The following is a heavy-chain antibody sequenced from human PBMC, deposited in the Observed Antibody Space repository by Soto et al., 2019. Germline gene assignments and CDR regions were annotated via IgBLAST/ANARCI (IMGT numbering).Heavy chain of an antibody. CDR3: ARHLGIVVSGWEDWFDP. V-gene: IGHV4-59*08. CDR1: GGSISSFY. CDR2: ISDSGTT. Sequence: QVHLQESGPGLAKPSETLSLICTVSGGSISSFYWSWIRQPPGKGLEWIGYISDSGTTNYNPSLQSRVTISRDTSKNQFSLNLTSLTAADTAVYYCARHLGIVVSGWEDWFDPWGQGTLVAVSS. D-gene: IGHD1-26*01. J-gene: IGHJ5*02.